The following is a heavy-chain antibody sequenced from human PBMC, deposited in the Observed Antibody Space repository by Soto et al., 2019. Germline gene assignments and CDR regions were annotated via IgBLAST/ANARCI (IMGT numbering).Heavy chain of an antibody. V-gene: IGHV1-69*02. CDR2: IIPILGIA. CDR3: ARVRGSGQVDY. D-gene: IGHD2-15*01. Sequence: QVQLVQSGAEVKKPGSSVKVSCKASGGTFSSYTISWVRQAPGQGLEWMGRIIPILGIANYAQKFQGRVTITADKSTSTAYMERSSLRSEDTAVYYCARVRGSGQVDYWGQGTLVTVSS. J-gene: IGHJ4*02. CDR1: GGTFSSYT.